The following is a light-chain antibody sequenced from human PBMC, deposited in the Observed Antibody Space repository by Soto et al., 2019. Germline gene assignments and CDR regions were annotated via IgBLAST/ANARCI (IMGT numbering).Light chain of an antibody. V-gene: IGKV1-5*03. CDR1: QSISSW. CDR3: QHYDSFSAT. CDR2: KAS. Sequence: DIQMTQSPSTLSPSVGDRVTITCRASQSISSWLAWYQQKPGKAPKLLIYKASFLEGGVPSRFSGSGSGTEFTLTISSMPTDDFASYYCQHYDSFSATFGQGTKVDIK. J-gene: IGKJ2*01.